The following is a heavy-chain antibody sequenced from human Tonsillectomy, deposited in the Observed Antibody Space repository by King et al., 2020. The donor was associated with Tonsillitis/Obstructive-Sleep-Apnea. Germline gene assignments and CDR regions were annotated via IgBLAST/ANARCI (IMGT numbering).Heavy chain of an antibody. CDR1: GFTFSSYS. CDR2: ISSSSNYK. Sequence: VQLVESGGGLVKPGGSLRLSCAASGFTFSSYSMNWVRQAPGKGLEWVSSISSSSNYKYYADSVRGRFTISRDNAKNSLYVQMNSLRAEDTAVYYCAGAEAGAAQDYFYYYGMDVWGQGTTVTVSS. D-gene: IGHD6-13*01. V-gene: IGHV3-21*03. CDR3: AGAEAGAAQDYFYYYGMDV. J-gene: IGHJ6*02.